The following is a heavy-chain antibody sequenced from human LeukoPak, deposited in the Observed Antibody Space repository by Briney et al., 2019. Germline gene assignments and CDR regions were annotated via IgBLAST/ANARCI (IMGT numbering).Heavy chain of an antibody. CDR3: AREEMPGKFDY. CDR2: IYTSGST. D-gene: IGHD1-26*01. CDR1: GGSISSYY. J-gene: IGHJ4*02. V-gene: IGHV4-4*07. Sequence: PSETLSLTCTVSGGSISSYYWSWIRQPAGKGLEWIGRIYTSGSTNYNPSLKSRVTISIDMSKNQFSLKLSSVTAADTAVYYCAREEMPGKFDYWGQGILVTVSS.